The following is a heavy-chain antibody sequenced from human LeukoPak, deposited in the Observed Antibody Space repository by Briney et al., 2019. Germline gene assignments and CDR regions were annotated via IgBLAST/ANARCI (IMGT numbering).Heavy chain of an antibody. V-gene: IGHV4-34*01. CDR1: GGTLSGYS. CDR2: VNHSGST. J-gene: IGHJ4*02. CDR3: ARGKPHYPGKNCYKNDVWTEAVSKYFGF. D-gene: IGHD3-3*01. Sequence: PSETLSLTCAVNGGTLSGYSWTWIRQPPGKGLEWIGDVNHSGSTNFNPSLTSRVTLSLDTSKNQVSLKLKSVTATDTAVYYCARGKPHYPGKNCYKNDVWTEAVSKYFGFWGQGALVTVSS.